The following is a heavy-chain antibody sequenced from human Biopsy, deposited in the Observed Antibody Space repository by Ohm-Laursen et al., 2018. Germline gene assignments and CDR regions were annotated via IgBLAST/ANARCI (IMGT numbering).Heavy chain of an antibody. Sequence: GASVKVSCKASGYTFTNYGISWVRQAPGQGLEWMGWISPYNGDTDYAQKLQGRVTMTTDTSTSTAYMDLRSLRSDDTAVYYCAREKPFGASWGYWGQGTLVTVSS. V-gene: IGHV1-18*01. D-gene: IGHD6-13*01. J-gene: IGHJ4*02. CDR3: AREKPFGASWGY. CDR1: GYTFTNYG. CDR2: ISPYNGDT.